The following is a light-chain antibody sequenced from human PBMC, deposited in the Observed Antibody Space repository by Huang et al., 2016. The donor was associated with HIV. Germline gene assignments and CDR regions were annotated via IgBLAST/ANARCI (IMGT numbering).Light chain of an antibody. Sequence: EIVMTQSPVTLSVSPGERATLSCRASQSVSSTLAWYQQKPGQAPRLLIYVASTRATGVPARFSGSGSGTEFTLTISSLQSEDFALYYCQQYNNWPPITFGQGTRLEIK. CDR3: QQYNNWPPIT. CDR2: VAS. J-gene: IGKJ5*01. CDR1: QSVSST. V-gene: IGKV3-15*01.